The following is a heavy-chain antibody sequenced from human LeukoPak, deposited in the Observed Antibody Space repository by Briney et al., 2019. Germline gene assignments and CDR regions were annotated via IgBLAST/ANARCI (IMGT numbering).Heavy chain of an antibody. Sequence: GGSLRLSCAASGFTFSSYWMNWARQAPGKGLEWVASINHNGNVNYYVDSVKGRFTISRDNAKNSLYLQMSNLRAEDRAVYFCARGGGLDVWGQGATVTVSS. J-gene: IGHJ6*02. D-gene: IGHD3-16*01. CDR2: INHNGNVN. CDR3: ARGGGLDV. CDR1: GFTFSSYW. V-gene: IGHV3-7*03.